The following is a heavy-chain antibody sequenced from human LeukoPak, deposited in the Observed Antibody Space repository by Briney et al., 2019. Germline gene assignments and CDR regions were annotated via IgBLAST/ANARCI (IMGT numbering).Heavy chain of an antibody. CDR2: IYPGDSDT. D-gene: IGHD3-10*01. J-gene: IGHJ6*03. Sequence: GESLKISCKGSGYSFTSYWIGWVRQMPGKGLEWMGIIYPGDSDTRCSPSFQGQVTISADKSISTAYLQWSSLKASDTALYYCARHVSGSGSYNYYYMDVWGKGTTVTVSS. V-gene: IGHV5-51*01. CDR3: ARHVSGSGSYNYYYMDV. CDR1: GYSFTSYW.